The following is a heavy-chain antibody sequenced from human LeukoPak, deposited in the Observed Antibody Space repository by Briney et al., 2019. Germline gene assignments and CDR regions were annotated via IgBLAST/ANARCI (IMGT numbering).Heavy chain of an antibody. CDR1: GFTFDDYG. V-gene: IGHV3-20*04. Sequence: GGSLTLSCAASGFTFDDYGMSWVRQAPGKGLEWVSGINWNGGSTGYGDSVKGRFIISRENATNSLYLQMNSLRAEDTALYYCARATPGTGDPRLQNKAFDIWGQGTMVTVSS. D-gene: IGHD1-1*01. CDR3: ARATPGTGDPRLQNKAFDI. CDR2: INWNGGST. J-gene: IGHJ3*02.